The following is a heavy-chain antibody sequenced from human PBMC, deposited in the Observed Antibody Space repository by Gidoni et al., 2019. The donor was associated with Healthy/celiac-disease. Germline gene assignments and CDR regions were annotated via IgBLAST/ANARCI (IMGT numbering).Heavy chain of an antibody. J-gene: IGHJ6*02. CDR2: INPSGGST. Sequence: QVQLVQSGAEVKKPGASVKVSCKASGYTFTSYYRHWVRQAPGQGLEWMGIINPSGGSTSYAQKSQGRVNMTRDTSTSTVYMELSSLRSEDTAVYYCARDPYSNYYYYGMDVWGQGTTVTVSS. D-gene: IGHD4-4*01. V-gene: IGHV1-46*03. CDR3: ARDPYSNYYYYGMDV. CDR1: GYTFTSYY.